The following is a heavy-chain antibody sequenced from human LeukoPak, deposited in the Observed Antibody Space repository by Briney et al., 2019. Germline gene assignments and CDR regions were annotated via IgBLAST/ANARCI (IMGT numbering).Heavy chain of an antibody. J-gene: IGHJ4*02. CDR2: LSGSGDRI. CDR3: AKMGASKDYSDITGYYYFDC. V-gene: IGHV3-23*01. Sequence: GGSLRLSCAAAGFTFSSYAMNWVRQAPGEWLEWVSGLSGSGDRIYFADSVKGRFSCSRYNSKNTLYMQMNSLRGEDTAVYYCAKMGASKDYSDITGYYYFDCWGQGTLVTVSS. CDR1: GFTFSSYA. D-gene: IGHD3-22*01.